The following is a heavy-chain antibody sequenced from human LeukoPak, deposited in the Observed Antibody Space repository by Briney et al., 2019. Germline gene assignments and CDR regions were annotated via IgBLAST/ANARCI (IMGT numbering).Heavy chain of an antibody. CDR1: GYSFTSYW. J-gene: IGHJ4*02. D-gene: IGHD1-26*01. Sequence: GESLKISCKGSGYSFTSYWIDWVRQMPGKGLEWMGIIYPGDSDTTYSPSFQGQVTISADKSISTAYLQWSSLKASDTAMYYCARISGSYSPLFDYWGQGTLVTVSS. CDR3: ARISGSYSPLFDY. CDR2: IYPGDSDT. V-gene: IGHV5-51*01.